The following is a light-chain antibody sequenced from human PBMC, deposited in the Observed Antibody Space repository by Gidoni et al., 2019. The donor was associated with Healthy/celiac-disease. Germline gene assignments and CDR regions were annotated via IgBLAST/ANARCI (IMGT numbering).Light chain of an antibody. CDR2: EVS. Sequence: QSPLTQPPSASGSPGKSVTISCTGTSSDVGGYNYVSWYQQHPGKAPKLMIYEVSKRPSGVPDRFSGSKSGNTASLTVSGLQAEDEADYYCSSYAGSNVVFGGGTKLTVL. V-gene: IGLV2-8*01. CDR3: SSYAGSNVV. J-gene: IGLJ2*01. CDR1: SSDVGGYNY.